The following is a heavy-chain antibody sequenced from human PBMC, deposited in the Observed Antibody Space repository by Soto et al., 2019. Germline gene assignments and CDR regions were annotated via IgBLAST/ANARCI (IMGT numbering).Heavy chain of an antibody. V-gene: IGHV1-18*01. CDR3: ARDLVAVRPGWFDP. D-gene: IGHD6-6*01. Sequence: QVQLVQSGAEVKKPWASVKVSCKASGYTFTTYGINWVRQAPGQGLEWMGWISAYNGNTKYPQKFQGRVTMTTDTSTSTAYMEVRSLTSADTAVYYCARDLVAVRPGWFDPWGQGTLVTVFS. J-gene: IGHJ5*02. CDR2: ISAYNGNT. CDR1: GYTFTTYG.